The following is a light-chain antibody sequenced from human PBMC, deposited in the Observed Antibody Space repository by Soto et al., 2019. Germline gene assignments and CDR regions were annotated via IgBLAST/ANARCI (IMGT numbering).Light chain of an antibody. V-gene: IGKV3-20*01. CDR3: QQDGSSPLFT. J-gene: IGKJ3*01. CDR1: QSVSSSY. CDR2: GAS. Sequence: EIVLTQSPGTLSLSPGERATLSCRASQSVSSSYLAWYQQKPGQAPRLLIYGASSRATGIPDRFSGSGSGTDFALTISRLEPEDFAVYYCQQDGSSPLFTFGPRTKVDIK.